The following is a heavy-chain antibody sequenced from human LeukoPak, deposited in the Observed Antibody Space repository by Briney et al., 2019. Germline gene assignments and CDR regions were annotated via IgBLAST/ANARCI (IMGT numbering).Heavy chain of an antibody. CDR3: ARGGWFGELFDAFDI. CDR2: IIPIFGTA. D-gene: IGHD3-10*01. V-gene: IGHV1-69*13. J-gene: IGHJ3*02. CDR1: GGTFSSYA. Sequence: EASVKVSCRASGGTFSSYAISWVRQAPGQGLEWMGGIIPIFGTANYAQKFQGRVTITADESTSTAYVELSSLRSEDTAVYYCARGGWFGELFDAFDIWGQGTMVTVSS.